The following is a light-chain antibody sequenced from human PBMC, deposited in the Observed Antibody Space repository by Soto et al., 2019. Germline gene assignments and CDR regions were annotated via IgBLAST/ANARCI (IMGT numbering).Light chain of an antibody. CDR2: AAS. Sequence: AIRMTQSPSSFSASTGDRVTITCRASQGISSYLAWYQHKPGKAPKLLIYAASTLQSGVPSRFSGSGSGTDFTLTISCLQSEDFATYYSQQYYSYPWTFGQGTKVEIK. V-gene: IGKV1-8*01. CDR3: QQYYSYPWT. J-gene: IGKJ1*01. CDR1: QGISSY.